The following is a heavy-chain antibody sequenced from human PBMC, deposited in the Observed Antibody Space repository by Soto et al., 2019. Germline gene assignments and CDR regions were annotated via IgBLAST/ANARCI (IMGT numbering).Heavy chain of an antibody. CDR3: ARVQRTFITVITYYFDY. V-gene: IGHV4-59*08. J-gene: IGHJ4*02. Sequence: PSETLSLTCTVSGGSISGYYWSWIRQPPGKGLEWIGYIYYSGSTNYNPSLKSRVTISVDRSQNQFSLKLSSVTAADTAVYYCARVQRTFITVITYYFDYWGQGTLVTVSS. CDR1: GGSISGYY. CDR2: IYYSGST. D-gene: IGHD4-17*01.